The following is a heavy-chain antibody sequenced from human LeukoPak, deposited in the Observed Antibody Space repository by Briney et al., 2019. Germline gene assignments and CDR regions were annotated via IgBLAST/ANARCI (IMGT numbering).Heavy chain of an antibody. V-gene: IGHV4-34*01. CDR2: INHSGST. CDR1: GGSFSGYY. Sequence: SETLSLTCAVYGGSFSGYYWSWIRQPPGKGLEWIGEINHSGSTNYNPSLKSRVTISVDTSKNQFSLKLSSVTAADAAVYYCARSGRVGRLLYYYYGMDVWGQGTTVTVSS. D-gene: IGHD1-26*01. J-gene: IGHJ6*02. CDR3: ARSGRVGRLLYYYYGMDV.